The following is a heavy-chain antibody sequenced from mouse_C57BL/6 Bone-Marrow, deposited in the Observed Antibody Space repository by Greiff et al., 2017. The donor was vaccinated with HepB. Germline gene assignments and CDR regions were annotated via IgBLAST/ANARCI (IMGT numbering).Heavy chain of an antibody. V-gene: IGHV5-9-1*02. D-gene: IGHD1-1*01. J-gene: IGHJ4*01. CDR2: ISSGGDYI. Sequence: DVKLVESGEGLVKPGGSLKLSCAASGFTFSSYAMSWVRQTPEKRLEWVAYISSGGDYIYYADTVKGRFTISRDNARNTLYLQMSSLKSEDTAMYYCTRVPHYYGSSYHYYAMDYWGQGTSVTVSS. CDR3: TRVPHYYGSSYHYYAMDY. CDR1: GFTFSSYA.